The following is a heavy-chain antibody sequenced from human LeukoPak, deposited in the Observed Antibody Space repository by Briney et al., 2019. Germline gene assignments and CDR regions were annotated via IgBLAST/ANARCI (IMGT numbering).Heavy chain of an antibody. D-gene: IGHD3-9*01. V-gene: IGHV5-51*01. CDR2: IFPGDSAT. CDR3: ARLPHKLRYFGWNFDY. J-gene: IGHJ4*02. Sequence: GESLQISCTASGYSFTSSWIGWVRQMPGKGLEWMGIIFPGDSATTYSPSFQGQVTISADKSISTAYLQWSSLKASDTAMYYCARLPHKLRYFGWNFDYWGQGTLVTVSS. CDR1: GYSFTSSW.